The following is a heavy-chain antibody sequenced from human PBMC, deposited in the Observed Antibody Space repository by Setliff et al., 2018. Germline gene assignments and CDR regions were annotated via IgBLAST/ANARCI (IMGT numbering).Heavy chain of an antibody. J-gene: IGHJ4*02. V-gene: IGHV1-8*02. D-gene: IGHD3-10*01. CDR3: ARDSGSGFLDY. CDR1: GYTFTSYD. CDR2: MNPNSGNT. Sequence: ASVKVSCKASGYTFTSYDINWVRQATRQGLEWMGWMNPNSGNTGYAQKFHGRVTMTADTSTDTAYMQVSGLRSEDTAVYYCARDSGSGFLDYWGQGTLVTVSS.